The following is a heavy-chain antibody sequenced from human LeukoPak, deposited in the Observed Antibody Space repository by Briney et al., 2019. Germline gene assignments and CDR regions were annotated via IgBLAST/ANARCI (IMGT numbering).Heavy chain of an antibody. CDR2: IYYSGST. J-gene: IGHJ4*02. Sequence: SETLSLTCTVSGGSISSSSYYWGWIRQPPGKGLEWIGSIYYSGSTYYNPSLKSRVTISVDTSMNQFSLKLSSVTAADTAVYYCARVGRCSGGSCYFDYWGQGTLVTVSS. D-gene: IGHD2-15*01. CDR3: ARVGRCSGGSCYFDY. CDR1: GGSISSSSYY. V-gene: IGHV4-39*07.